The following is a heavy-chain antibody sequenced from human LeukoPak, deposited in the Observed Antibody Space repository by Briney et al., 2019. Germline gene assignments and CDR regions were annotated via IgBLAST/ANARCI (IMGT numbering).Heavy chain of an antibody. CDR1: GGSFSGYY. D-gene: IGHD3-22*01. CDR3: SRGRQEISMILVVMTGVSYYLDV. J-gene: IGHJ6*03. Sequence: SETLSLTCAVYGGSFSGYYGSWVRQAPGKGLEGIGEINPSGRTDDNPSLKSRRTISRDTSKTQFSLRLSSVTAADTAVYYCSRGRQEISMILVVMTGVSYYLDVWGKGTTVTVS. CDR2: INPSGRT. V-gene: IGHV4-34*01.